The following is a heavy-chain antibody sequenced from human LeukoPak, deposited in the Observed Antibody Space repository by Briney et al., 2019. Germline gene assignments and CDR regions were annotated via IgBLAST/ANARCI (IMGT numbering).Heavy chain of an antibody. CDR1: GFMFSSYT. CDR2: ISSSGTAI. Sequence: GGSLSLSCAASGFMFSSYTMTWARQPPGKGLEWVSSISSSGTAIYYADSLKGRFTISRDNGKKSLYLQMNSLRAEDTAVYYCVRGGYYDSRDAFHVWGQGTVVTVSS. V-gene: IGHV3-21*01. J-gene: IGHJ3*01. CDR3: VRGGYYDSRDAFHV. D-gene: IGHD3-22*01.